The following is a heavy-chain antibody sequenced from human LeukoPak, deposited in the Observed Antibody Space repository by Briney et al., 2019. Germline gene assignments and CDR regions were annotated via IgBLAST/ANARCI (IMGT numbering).Heavy chain of an antibody. CDR3: ATGHCGGGGDCYQASAY. CDR2: IWYDGSNK. D-gene: IGHD2-21*02. J-gene: IGHJ4*02. CDR1: GFTFSSYG. Sequence: PGGSLRLSCAASGFTFSSYGMHWVRQAPGKGLEWVAVIWYDGSNKYYADSVKGRFTISRDNSKNTLYLQMNSLRAEDTAVYYCATGHCGGGGDCYQASAYWGQGTLVTVSS. V-gene: IGHV3-33*01.